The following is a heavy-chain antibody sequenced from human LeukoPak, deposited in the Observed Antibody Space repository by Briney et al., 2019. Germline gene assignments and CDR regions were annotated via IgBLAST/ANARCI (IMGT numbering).Heavy chain of an antibody. D-gene: IGHD6-6*01. V-gene: IGHV3-23*01. CDR2: ISGSAGGT. CDR3: AKFGAALPQKRLGTNTFDY. Sequence: GGSLRLSCAASGFTFSSYAMNWVRQAPGKGLEWVSAISGSAGGTYYADSVKGRFTISRDNSKNTLYLQMNSLRAEDTAVYYCAKFGAALPQKRLGTNTFDYWGQGTLVTVSS. J-gene: IGHJ4*02. CDR1: GFTFSSYA.